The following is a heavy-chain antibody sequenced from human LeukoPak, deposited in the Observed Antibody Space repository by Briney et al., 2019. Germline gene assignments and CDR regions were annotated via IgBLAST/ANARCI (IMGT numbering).Heavy chain of an antibody. CDR2: VYYSGST. CDR1: GGSISSYY. J-gene: IGHJ2*01. V-gene: IGHV4-59*08. D-gene: IGHD4-23*01. Sequence: SETLSLTCTVSGGSISSYYWSWIRQPPGKGLEWIGYVYYSGSTNYNPSLKSRPTISVDTSKNQFSLKLSSVTAADTAVYYRARLSEALATVVKYWYFDHWGRGALVTVSS. CDR3: ARLSEALATVVKYWYFDH.